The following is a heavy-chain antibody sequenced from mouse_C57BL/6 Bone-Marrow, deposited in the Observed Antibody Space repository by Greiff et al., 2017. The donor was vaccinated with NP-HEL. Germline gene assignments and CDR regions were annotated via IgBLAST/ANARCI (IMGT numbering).Heavy chain of an antibody. CDR1: GYTFTGYW. D-gene: IGHD1-1*01. V-gene: IGHV1-9*01. Sequence: VKLQESGAELMKPGASVKLSCKATGYTFTGYWIEWVKQRPGHGLEWIGEILPGSGSTNYNEKFKGKATFTADTSSNTAYMQLSSLTTEDSAVYYCARGYYYGSSYGYWYFDVWGTGTTVTVSS. J-gene: IGHJ1*03. CDR2: ILPGSGST. CDR3: ARGYYYGSSYGYWYFDV.